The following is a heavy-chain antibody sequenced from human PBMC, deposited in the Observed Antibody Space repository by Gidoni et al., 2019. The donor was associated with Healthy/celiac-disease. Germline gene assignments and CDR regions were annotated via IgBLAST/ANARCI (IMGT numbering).Heavy chain of an antibody. CDR3: RSDGYCSGGSCSFEYYYYYMDV. CDR2: IRSKAYGGTT. J-gene: IGHJ6*03. V-gene: IGHV3-49*05. CDR1: GFTFGDYA. D-gene: IGHD2-15*01. Sequence: EVQLVESGGGLVKPGRSLRLSCPASGFTFGDYAVSWFRQGPGKGLELVGFIRSKAYGGTTEYAASVKGRFTISRDDSKSIAYLQMNSLKTEDTAVYYCRSDGYCSGGSCSFEYYYYYMDVWGKGTTVTVSS.